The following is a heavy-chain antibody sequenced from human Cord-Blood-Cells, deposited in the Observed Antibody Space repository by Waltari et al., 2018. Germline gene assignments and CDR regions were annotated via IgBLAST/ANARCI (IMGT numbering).Heavy chain of an antibody. J-gene: IGHJ3*02. CDR3: AVGAFDI. D-gene: IGHD3-10*01. Sequence: QVQLSQSGAAVKKPGASVQVYCEASGYAFTGHYIHWVRQAPGQGLEWMGWINPNSGGTNDAQKFQGRVTMTRDTSISTAYMELSRLRSDDTAVYYCAVGAFDIWGQGTMVTVSS. V-gene: IGHV1-2*02. CDR1: GYAFTGHY. CDR2: INPNSGGT.